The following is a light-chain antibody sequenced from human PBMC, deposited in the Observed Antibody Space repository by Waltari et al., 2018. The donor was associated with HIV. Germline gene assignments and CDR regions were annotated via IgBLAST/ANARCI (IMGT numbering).Light chain of an antibody. J-gene: IGLJ2*01. V-gene: IGLV1-47*01. CDR2: KNN. CDR1: THNTGCNS. CDR3: AAWDDRLNLV. Sequence: QSVLTQPPSASGTPGQRATLPCFGCTHNTGCNSAYSYQQLPGMAPKLLIYKNNQRPSGVPDRFSGSKSGTSASLAISGLRSEDEADYYCAAWDDRLNLVFGGGTKLTVL.